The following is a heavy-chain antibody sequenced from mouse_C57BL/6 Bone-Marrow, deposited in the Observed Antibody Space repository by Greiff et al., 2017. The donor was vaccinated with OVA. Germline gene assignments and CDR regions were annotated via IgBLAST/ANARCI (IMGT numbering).Heavy chain of an antibody. V-gene: IGHV5-12*01. Sequence: EVKVVESGGGLVQPGGSLKLSCAASGFTFSDYYMYWVRQTPEKRLEWVAYISNGGGSTYYPDTVKGRFTISRDNAKNTLYLQMSRLKSEDTAMYYCARQLRYAMDYWGQGTSVTVSS. J-gene: IGHJ4*01. CDR3: ARQLRYAMDY. D-gene: IGHD1-1*01. CDR2: ISNGGGST. CDR1: GFTFSDYY.